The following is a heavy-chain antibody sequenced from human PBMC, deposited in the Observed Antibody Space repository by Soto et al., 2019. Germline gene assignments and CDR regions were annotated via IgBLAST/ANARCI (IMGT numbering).Heavy chain of an antibody. V-gene: IGHV5-51*01. Sequence: GESLKISCKGSGDSFTTNWIGWVRQMPGKGLEWMGIIYPGDSDTRYSPSFQGQVTISADKSISTAYLQWSSLKASDTAMYYCARGQQLVLFDYYGMDVWGQGTTVTVS. D-gene: IGHD6-13*01. CDR2: IYPGDSDT. CDR1: GDSFTTNW. J-gene: IGHJ6*02. CDR3: ARGQQLVLFDYYGMDV.